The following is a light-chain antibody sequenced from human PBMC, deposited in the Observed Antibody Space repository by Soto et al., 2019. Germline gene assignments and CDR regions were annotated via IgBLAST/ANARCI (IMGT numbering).Light chain of an antibody. Sequence: EMVLTQSPGTPSLSPGERATLSCRASQSVASNFLAWFQQKPGQAPRLLIYGASSRATGIPDRFSGSGSGTDFTLTISRLEPEDFAVYYCQHYGSSPWTFGQGTKVEIK. V-gene: IGKV3-20*01. CDR1: QSVASNF. CDR3: QHYGSSPWT. J-gene: IGKJ1*01. CDR2: GAS.